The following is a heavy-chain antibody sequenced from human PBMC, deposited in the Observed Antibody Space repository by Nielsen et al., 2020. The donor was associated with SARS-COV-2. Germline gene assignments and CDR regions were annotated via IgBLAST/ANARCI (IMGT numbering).Heavy chain of an antibody. D-gene: IGHD3-10*01. CDR3: ARDSLSEELLWFGELPAQGYMDV. CDR1: GFTFRSYA. Sequence: GESLKISCAASGFTFRSYAMSWVRQAPGKGLQWVSGITASGGETYYADSVKGRFTISRDNSKNTLYLQMNSLRAEDTAVYYCARDSLSEELLWFGELPAQGYMDVWGKGTTVTVSS. V-gene: IGHV3-23*01. J-gene: IGHJ6*03. CDR2: ITASGGET.